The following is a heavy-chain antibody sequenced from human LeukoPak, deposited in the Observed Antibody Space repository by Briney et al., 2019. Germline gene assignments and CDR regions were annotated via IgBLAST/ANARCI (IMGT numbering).Heavy chain of an antibody. CDR1: GGTFSSYA. Sequence: SVKVSCKASGGTFSSYAISWVRQAPGQGLEWMGGIIPIFGTANYAQKFQGRVTITADESTSTAYMELSSLRSEDTAVYYCASTKVGAAYFDYWGQGTLVTVSS. CDR2: IIPIFGTA. V-gene: IGHV1-69*13. J-gene: IGHJ4*02. D-gene: IGHD1-26*01. CDR3: ASTKVGAAYFDY.